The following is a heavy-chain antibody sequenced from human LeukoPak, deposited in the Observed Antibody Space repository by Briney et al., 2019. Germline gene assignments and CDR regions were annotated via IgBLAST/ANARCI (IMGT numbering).Heavy chain of an antibody. J-gene: IGHJ4*02. CDR2: IYYSGST. Sequence: SETLSLTCIVSGGSISSYYWSWIRQPPGKGLEWIGYIYYSGSTNYNPSLKSRVTISVDTSKNQFSLRLRSVTAADTAVYYCARSPLTGYYYYFDYWGQGTLVTVSS. CDR3: ARSPLTGYYYYFDY. CDR1: GGSISSYY. D-gene: IGHD3-9*01. V-gene: IGHV4-59*01.